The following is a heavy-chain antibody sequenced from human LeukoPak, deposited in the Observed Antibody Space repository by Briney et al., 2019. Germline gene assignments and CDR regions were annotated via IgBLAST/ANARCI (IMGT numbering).Heavy chain of an antibody. CDR3: ARREMYFYYMDV. CDR2: IYYSATT. J-gene: IGHJ6*03. Sequence: SESPSLTCTLSGASISSSTYDWGRTRQPPWNGLEWIGNIYYSATTYHTPSLKSRVTIAADTSQNPLYLKLSSVTAADTAVYSCARREMYFYYMDVWGKGTTVTIS. V-gene: IGHV4-39*01. CDR1: GASISSSTYD.